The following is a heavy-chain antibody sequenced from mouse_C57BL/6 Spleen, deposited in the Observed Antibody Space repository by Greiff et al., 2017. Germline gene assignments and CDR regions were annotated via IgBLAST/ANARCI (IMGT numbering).Heavy chain of an antibody. CDR3: ARSGYDYDGAMDY. CDR2: INPGSGGT. D-gene: IGHD2-4*01. J-gene: IGHJ4*01. CDR1: GYAFTNYL. V-gene: IGHV1-54*01. Sequence: VQGVESGAELVRPGTSVKVSCKASGYAFTNYLIEWVKQRPGQGLEWIGVINPGSGGTNYNEKFKGKATLTADKSSSTAYMQLSSLTSEDSAVYFCARSGYDYDGAMDYWGQGTSVTVSS.